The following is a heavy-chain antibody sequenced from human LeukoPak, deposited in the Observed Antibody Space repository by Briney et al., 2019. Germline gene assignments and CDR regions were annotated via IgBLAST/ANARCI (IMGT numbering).Heavy chain of an antibody. CDR1: GGSFSFYY. V-gene: IGHV4-34*01. D-gene: IGHD1-1*01. J-gene: IGHJ4*03. Sequence: PSETLSLTCAVYGGSFSFYYWSWIRQSPGKGLEWIAEINHRGDTNYNPSVKSRVTISVDTSKNQFSLKVTSLTAADTAVYFCARGPTISETGYFDYWGQGTLVTVSS. CDR2: INHRGDT. CDR3: ARGPTISETGYFDY.